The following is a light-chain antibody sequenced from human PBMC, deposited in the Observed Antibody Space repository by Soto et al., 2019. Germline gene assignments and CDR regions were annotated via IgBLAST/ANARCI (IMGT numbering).Light chain of an antibody. CDR3: CSYTTSNTRQIV. CDR2: DVS. CDR1: SSDVGGYNY. Sequence: SAPTHPASLAVSPGHFVTISRTGTSSDVGGYNYVSWYQQHPGKAPKFMIYDVSNRPSGVSNRFSGSKSGNTASLTISGLQAEDEADYYCCSYTTSNTRQIVFGTGTKVTVL. V-gene: IGLV2-14*01. J-gene: IGLJ1*01.